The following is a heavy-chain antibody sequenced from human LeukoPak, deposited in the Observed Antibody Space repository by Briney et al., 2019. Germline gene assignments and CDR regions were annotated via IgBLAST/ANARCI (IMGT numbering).Heavy chain of an antibody. CDR1: GYSFTSYW. CDR3: ARAGDRQWLVDVAFDI. Sequence: TGESLRISCKGSGYSFTSYWIGWVRQMPGKGLEWMGIIYPGDSDTRYSPSFQGQVTISADKSISTAYLQWSSLKASDTAMYYCARAGDRQWLVDVAFDIWGQGTTVTVSS. V-gene: IGHV5-51*01. J-gene: IGHJ3*02. D-gene: IGHD6-19*01. CDR2: IYPGDSDT.